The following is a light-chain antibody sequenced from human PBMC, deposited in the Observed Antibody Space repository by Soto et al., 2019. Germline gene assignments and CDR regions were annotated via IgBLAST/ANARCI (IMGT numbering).Light chain of an antibody. CDR3: QQYNNWPRT. CDR2: AAS. Sequence: DIQLTQSPSFLSASVGDRVTITCRASQGINSYLAWYQQKPGKAPKLLIYAASTLQSGVPSRFSGSGSGTEFTLTISSLQSEDFAVYYCQQYNNWPRTFGQGTKVDI. CDR1: QGINSY. V-gene: IGKV1-9*01. J-gene: IGKJ1*01.